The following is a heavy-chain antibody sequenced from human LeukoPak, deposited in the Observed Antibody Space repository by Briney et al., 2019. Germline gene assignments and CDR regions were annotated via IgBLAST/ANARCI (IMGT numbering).Heavy chain of an antibody. CDR3: ARGDGYCSGGSCPFYFDY. CDR2: INHSGST. D-gene: IGHD2-15*01. V-gene: IGHV4-34*01. Sequence: SETLSLTCTVSGGSISSYYWSWIRQPPGKGLEWIGEINHSGSTNYNPSLKSRVTISLDTSKNQFSLKLSSVTAADTAVYYCARGDGYCSGGSCPFYFDYWGQGTLVTVSS. J-gene: IGHJ4*02. CDR1: GGSISSYY.